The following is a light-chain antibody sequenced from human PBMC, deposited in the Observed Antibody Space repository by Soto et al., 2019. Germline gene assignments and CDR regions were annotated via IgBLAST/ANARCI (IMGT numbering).Light chain of an antibody. CDR1: RSNIGSSI. V-gene: IGLV1-47*01. CDR3: VAWDDNLSARV. Sequence: QSVLTQPPSLSGTPGQTVTISCFGSRSNIGSSIVHWYQQLPGAAPKHLIYMNNQRPSGIPDRFSGSKSGTSASLVISGLRSDDEADYYCVAWDDNLSARVFGGGTKLTVL. J-gene: IGLJ3*02. CDR2: MNN.